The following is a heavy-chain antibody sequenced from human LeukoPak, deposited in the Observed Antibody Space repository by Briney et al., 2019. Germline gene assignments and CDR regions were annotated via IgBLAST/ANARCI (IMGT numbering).Heavy chain of an antibody. J-gene: IGHJ3*02. D-gene: IGHD6-19*01. Sequence: GGSLRLSCAASGFTVSSNYMSWVRQAPGKGLEWVAFIRYDGSNKYYADSVKGRFTISRDNSKNTLYLQMNSLRAEDTAVYYCAKLRAVAGRDDAFDIWGQGTMVTVSS. CDR3: AKLRAVAGRDDAFDI. CDR1: GFTVSSNY. CDR2: IRYDGSNK. V-gene: IGHV3-30*02.